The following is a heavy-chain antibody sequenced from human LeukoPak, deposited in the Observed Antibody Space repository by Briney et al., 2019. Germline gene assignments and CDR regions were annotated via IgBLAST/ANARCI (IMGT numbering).Heavy chain of an antibody. J-gene: IGHJ4*02. D-gene: IGHD6-13*01. V-gene: IGHV5-51*01. CDR1: GYSFTSYW. CDR3: ARRRSSSWGGLFDY. Sequence: GESLKISCKGSGYSFTSYWIAWVRQMPGKGLEWMGIIYPADSDIKYSPSFEGQVTISADSSISTAYLQWSSLRASDTAMYYCARRRSSSWGGLFDYWGQGTLVTVSS. CDR2: IYPADSDI.